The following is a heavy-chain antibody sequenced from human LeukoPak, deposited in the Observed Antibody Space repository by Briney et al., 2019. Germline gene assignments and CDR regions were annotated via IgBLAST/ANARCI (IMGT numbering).Heavy chain of an antibody. CDR2: MNQVGSEK. D-gene: IGHD2-8*01. CDR3: ATCTHWVAGNV. Sequence: GGSLRLSWAVSGFTFSDSWMSWVRQAPGKGLDWVANMNQVGSEKDYVDSVKGRFNISRDNARNSLYLQMGSLRAEDTAVYYCATCTHWVAGNVWGQGTTVTVSS. V-gene: IGHV3-7*01. J-gene: IGHJ6*02. CDR1: GFTFSDSW.